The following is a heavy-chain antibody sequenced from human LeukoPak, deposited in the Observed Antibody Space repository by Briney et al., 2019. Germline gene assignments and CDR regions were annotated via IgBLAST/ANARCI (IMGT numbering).Heavy chain of an antibody. Sequence: KASQTLSLTCAVSGGSISSGGYSWSWIRQPPGKGLEWIGYIYHSGSTYYNPSLKSRVTISVDRSKNQFSLKLSSVTAADTAVYYCARAKSWELAWFDPWGQGTLVTVSS. J-gene: IGHJ5*02. CDR3: ARAKSWELAWFDP. D-gene: IGHD1-7*01. CDR1: GGSISSGGYS. V-gene: IGHV4-30-2*01. CDR2: IYHSGST.